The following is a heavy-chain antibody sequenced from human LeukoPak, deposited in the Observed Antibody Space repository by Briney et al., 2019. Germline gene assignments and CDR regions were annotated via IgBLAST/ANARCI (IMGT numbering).Heavy chain of an antibody. V-gene: IGHV1-46*01. CDR1: GYTFTSYH. CDR2: INPSGGST. D-gene: IGHD3-10*01. Sequence: ASVTVSCMASGYTFTSYHMHWVRQAPGRGLEGMGIINPSGGSTSYAQKFQGRVTMTRDTSTSKVYMELSSLRSEDTAVYYCARVAMVRGVDEYFQHWGQGTLVTVSS. CDR3: ARVAMVRGVDEYFQH. J-gene: IGHJ1*01.